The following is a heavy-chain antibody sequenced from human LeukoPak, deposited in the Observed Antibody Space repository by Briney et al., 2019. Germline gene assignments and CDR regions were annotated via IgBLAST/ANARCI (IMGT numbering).Heavy chain of an antibody. V-gene: IGHV3-11*04. Sequence: SGGSLRLSWAASGFTFSDYYMSWIRQAPGKGLEWVSYISTSGTTMYYADSVKGRFTISRDNAKNSLYLQMNSLRAEDTAVYYCAKLHGYNFDYWGQGTLVTVSS. D-gene: IGHD5-24*01. CDR3: AKLHGYNFDY. J-gene: IGHJ4*02. CDR2: ISTSGTTM. CDR1: GFTFSDYY.